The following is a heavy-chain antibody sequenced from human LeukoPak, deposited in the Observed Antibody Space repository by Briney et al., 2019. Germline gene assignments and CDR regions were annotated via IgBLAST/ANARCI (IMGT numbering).Heavy chain of an antibody. D-gene: IGHD2-2*01. CDR1: GFTFSNAW. CDR3: ARKYCSSTSCLFDC. V-gene: IGHV3-15*01. CDR2: IKSKTDGGTI. J-gene: IGHJ4*02. Sequence: KAGGSLRLSCAGSGFTFSNAWMSWVRQAPGKGLEWVGRIKSKTDGGTIDYAAPVKGRFIISRDGSKNTLYLQMNSLRAEDTAVYYCARKYCSSTSCLFDCWGQGTLVTVSS.